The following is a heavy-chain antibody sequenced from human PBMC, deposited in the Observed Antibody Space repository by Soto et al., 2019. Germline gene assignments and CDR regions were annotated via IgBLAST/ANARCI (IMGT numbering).Heavy chain of an antibody. CDR1: GFTFSSYA. Sequence: GGSLRLSCAASGFTFSSYAMSWVRQAPGKGLEWVSAISGSGGSTYYADSVKGRFTISRDNSKNTLYLQMNSLRAEDTAVYCCAKDFHYVWGSYPYYYYGMDVWGQGTTVTVSS. V-gene: IGHV3-23*01. CDR2: ISGSGGST. J-gene: IGHJ6*02. D-gene: IGHD3-16*02. CDR3: AKDFHYVWGSYPYYYYGMDV.